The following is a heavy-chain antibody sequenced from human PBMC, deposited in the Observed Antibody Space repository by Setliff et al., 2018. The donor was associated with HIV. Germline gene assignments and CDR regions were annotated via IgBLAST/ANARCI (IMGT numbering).Heavy chain of an antibody. CDR1: GYTFTAYY. CDR2: INPNNGGT. D-gene: IGHD2-21*01. Sequence: ASVKVSCKASGYTFTAYYMHWVRQAPGQGLEWMGWINPNNGGTNYAEKFQGRVTMTRDPSRSTAYMELRRLRSDDTAVYYCAAMRRLCGGGSCPRGFDPWGQGTLVTVSS. V-gene: IGHV1-2*02. CDR3: AAMRRLCGGGSCPRGFDP. J-gene: IGHJ5*02.